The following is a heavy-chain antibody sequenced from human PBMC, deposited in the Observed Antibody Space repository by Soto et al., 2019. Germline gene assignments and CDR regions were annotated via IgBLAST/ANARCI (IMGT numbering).Heavy chain of an antibody. CDR3: ANDYNILNGYYIGGYGY. D-gene: IGHD3-9*01. Sequence: GXSLRLACAASGFTFSSYAMTWFRQAPVNGLEWVLLNSGSGNSTYYADSVKGRFTISRDNSKSTLYLQMQSLRAEDTAVYYCANDYNILNGYYIGGYGYWGQGTLVTVSS. CDR1: GFTFSSYA. J-gene: IGHJ4*02. V-gene: IGHV3-23*01. CDR2: NSGSGNST.